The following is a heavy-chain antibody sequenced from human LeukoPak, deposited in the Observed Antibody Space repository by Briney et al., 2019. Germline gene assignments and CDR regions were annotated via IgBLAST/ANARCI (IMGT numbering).Heavy chain of an antibody. CDR2: INAYNGNT. CDR1: GYTFTSYG. Sequence: GASVKVSCKASGYTFTSYGISWVRQAPGQGVEWLGWINAYNGNTNYSQKLQGRVTMTTDTSTSTAYMELRSLRSDDTAVYYCARIVAVYRIAAAGTGFSYFDYWGQGTLVTVSS. CDR3: ARIVAVYRIAAAGTGFSYFDY. J-gene: IGHJ4*02. V-gene: IGHV1-18*01. D-gene: IGHD6-13*01.